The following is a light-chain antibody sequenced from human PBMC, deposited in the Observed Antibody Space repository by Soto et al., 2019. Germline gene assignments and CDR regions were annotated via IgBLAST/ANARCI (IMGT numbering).Light chain of an antibody. CDR2: DAS. CDR3: QQRSNS. V-gene: IGKV3D-20*02. CDR1: QSLGSGY. Sequence: EIVLTQSPGTLSLSPGDRATLSCRTSQSLGSGYLAWYQQKPGQAPRLLIYDASTRATGIPPRFSGSGSGTDFTLTISSLEPEDFAVYYCQQRSNSFGGGTKVDIK. J-gene: IGKJ4*01.